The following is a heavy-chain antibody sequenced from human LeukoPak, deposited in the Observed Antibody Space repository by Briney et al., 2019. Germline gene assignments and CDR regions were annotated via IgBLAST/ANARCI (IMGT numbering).Heavy chain of an antibody. V-gene: IGHV4-34*01. J-gene: IGHJ4*02. D-gene: IGHD3-10*01. CDR2: VNDSCGH. Sequence: PSETLSLTCAVYIDPFTNYYWNWIRQTPGKGLEWIGEVNDSCGHNINPSLRSRVTISVDTSKNQSSLKLSSVTAADTAVYYCARLPHVYYYGSGSYSRRTPFDYWGQGTLVTVSS. CDR3: ARLPHVYYYGSGSYSRRTPFDY. CDR1: IDPFTNYY.